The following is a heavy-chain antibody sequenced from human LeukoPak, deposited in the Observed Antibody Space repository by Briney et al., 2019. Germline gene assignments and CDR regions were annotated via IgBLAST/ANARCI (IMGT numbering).Heavy chain of an antibody. V-gene: IGHV1-18*01. D-gene: IGHD3-3*01. CDR2: MNPNSGNT. Sequence: ASVKVSCKASGYTFTSYDINWVRQATGQGLEWMGWMNPNSGNTNYAQKLQGRVTMTTDTSTSTAYMELRSLRSDDTAVYYCARDQDQAGVAGLDMGYWGQGTLVTVSS. CDR3: ARDQDQAGVAGLDMGY. CDR1: GYTFTSYD. J-gene: IGHJ4*02.